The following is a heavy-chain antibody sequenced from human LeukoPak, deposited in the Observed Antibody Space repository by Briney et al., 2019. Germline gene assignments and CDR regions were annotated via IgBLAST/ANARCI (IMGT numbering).Heavy chain of an antibody. Sequence: SGGSLRLSCAASGFTFSSYGMHWVRQAPGKGLEWVAVISYDGSNKYYADSVKGRFTISRDNSKNTLYLQMNSLRAEDTAVYYCARSRNCDYWGQGTLVTVSS. V-gene: IGHV3-30*03. CDR2: ISYDGSNK. CDR3: ARSRNCDY. J-gene: IGHJ4*02. CDR1: GFTFSSYG.